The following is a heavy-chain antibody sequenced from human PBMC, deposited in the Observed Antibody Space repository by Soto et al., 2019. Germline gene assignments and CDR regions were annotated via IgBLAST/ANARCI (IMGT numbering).Heavy chain of an antibody. D-gene: IGHD5-12*01. CDR2: IYYSGST. CDR3: ARQTPGDWPKRWLQWFDY. Sequence: QLQLQESGPGLVKPSETLSLTCTVSGGSISSSSYYWGWIRQPPGKGLEWIGSIYYSGSTYYNPSLKSRVPISVDXSRXQXSLHLSSVTAADTAVYSCARQTPGDWPKRWLQWFDYWGQGTLVTVSS. V-gene: IGHV4-39*01. CDR1: GGSISSSSYY. J-gene: IGHJ4*02.